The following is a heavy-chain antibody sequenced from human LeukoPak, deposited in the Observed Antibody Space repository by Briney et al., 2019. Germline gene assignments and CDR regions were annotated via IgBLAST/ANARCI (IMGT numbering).Heavy chain of an antibody. CDR3: AKGEVVPAAIYGMDV. CDR2: ISGSGGST. D-gene: IGHD2-2*02. J-gene: IGHJ6*02. V-gene: IGHV3-23*01. Sequence: PGGSLRLSCAASGFTFSSYSMNWVRQAPGKGLEWVSAISGSGGSTYYADSVRGRFTIPRDNSKNTLYLQMNSLRGEDTAVYYCAKGEVVPAAIYGMDVWGQGTTVTVS. CDR1: GFTFSSYS.